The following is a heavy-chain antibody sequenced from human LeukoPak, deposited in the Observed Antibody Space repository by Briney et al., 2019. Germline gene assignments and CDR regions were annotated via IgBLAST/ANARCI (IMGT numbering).Heavy chain of an antibody. J-gene: IGHJ6*02. CDR1: GFTFSSYA. Sequence: QTGESLRLSCAASGFTFSSYAMSWVRQAPGKGLEWVSAISGSGGSTYYADSVKGRFTISRDNSKNTLYLQMNSLRAEDTAVYYCAKASGSSGWYVRYYYYYGMDVWGQGTTVTVSS. V-gene: IGHV3-23*01. CDR2: ISGSGGST. CDR3: AKASGSSGWYVRYYYYYGMDV. D-gene: IGHD6-19*01.